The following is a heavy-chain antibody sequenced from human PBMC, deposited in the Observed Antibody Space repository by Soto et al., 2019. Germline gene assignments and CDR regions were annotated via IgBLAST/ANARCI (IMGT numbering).Heavy chain of an antibody. CDR1: GFSFVNYA. CDR2: LSGSGTST. V-gene: IGHV3-23*01. Sequence: GGSLSLSCAASGFSFVNYAMNWVRQAPGKGLEWVSGLSGSGTSTYYADSVKGRFTISRDNSRDTLFLQMNSLTADDTAVYYCAKATTNGGWFNPFDSWGQGALVTVSS. J-gene: IGHJ4*02. D-gene: IGHD6-19*01. CDR3: AKATTNGGWFNPFDS.